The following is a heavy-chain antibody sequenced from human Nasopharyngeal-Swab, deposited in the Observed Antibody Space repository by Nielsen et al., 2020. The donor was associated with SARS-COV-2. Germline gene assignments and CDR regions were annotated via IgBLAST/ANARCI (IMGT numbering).Heavy chain of an antibody. Sequence: SETLSLTCAVYGGSFSGYYWNWIRQPPGKGLEWIGEINHSGSTNYNPSLKSRVTISLDTSKNQFSLKLSSVTAADTAVYYCARTNGDYGRYYYYYYGMDVWGQGTTVTVSS. CDR1: GGSFSGYY. J-gene: IGHJ6*02. V-gene: IGHV4-34*01. D-gene: IGHD4-17*01. CDR3: ARTNGDYGRYYYYYYGMDV. CDR2: INHSGST.